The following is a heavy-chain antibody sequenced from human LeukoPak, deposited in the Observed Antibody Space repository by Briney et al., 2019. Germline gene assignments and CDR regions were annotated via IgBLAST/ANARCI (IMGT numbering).Heavy chain of an antibody. V-gene: IGHV1-3*03. CDR1: GYTFTSYA. CDR3: ARGDYDFWSGQYYYMDV. D-gene: IGHD3-3*01. Sequence: ASVKVSCKASGYTFTSYAMHWVRQAPGQRLEWMGWINAGNGNTKYSQEFQGRVTITRDTSASTAYMELSSLRSENMAVYYCARGDYDFWSGQYYYMDVWGKGTTVTVSS. J-gene: IGHJ6*03. CDR2: INAGNGNT.